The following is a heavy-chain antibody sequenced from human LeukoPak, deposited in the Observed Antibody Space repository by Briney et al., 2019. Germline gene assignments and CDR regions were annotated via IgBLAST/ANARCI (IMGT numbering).Heavy chain of an antibody. V-gene: IGHV3-30*02. CDR1: GFTFSSYG. Sequence: PGGSLRLSCAAFGFTFSSYGMHWVRQAPGKGLEWVAFIRYDGSNKYYADSVKGRFTISRDNSKNTLYLQMNSLRAEDTAVYYSAKSAIYGSGSFYYMDVWGKGTTVTVSS. J-gene: IGHJ6*03. CDR3: AKSAIYGSGSFYYMDV. D-gene: IGHD3-10*01. CDR2: IRYDGSNK.